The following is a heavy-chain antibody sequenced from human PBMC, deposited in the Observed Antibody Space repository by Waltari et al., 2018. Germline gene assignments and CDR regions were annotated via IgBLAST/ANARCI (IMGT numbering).Heavy chain of an antibody. J-gene: IGHJ4*02. CDR1: GFTFSSYS. D-gene: IGHD2-2*01. CDR2: ISSSSSYI. CDR3: ATQYCSSTSCYDPFDY. Sequence: EVQLVESGGGLVKPGGSLRLSCAASGFTFSSYSMNWVRQAPGKGLEWVSSISSSSSYIYYADSVKGRFTISRDNAKNSLYLQMNSLRAEDTAVYYCATQYCSSTSCYDPFDYWGQGTLVTVSS. V-gene: IGHV3-21*01.